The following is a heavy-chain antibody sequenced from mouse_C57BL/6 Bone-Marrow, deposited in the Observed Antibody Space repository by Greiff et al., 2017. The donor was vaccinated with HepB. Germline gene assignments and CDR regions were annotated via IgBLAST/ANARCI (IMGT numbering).Heavy chain of an antibody. CDR2: IWSGGST. CDR1: GFSLTSYG. Sequence: VQLQQSGPGLVQPSQSLSITCTVSGFSLTSYGVHWVRQSPGKGLEWLGVIWSGGSTDYNAAFISRLSISKDNSKSQVFFKMNSLKADDTAIYYCARLRFAYWGQGTLVTVSA. J-gene: IGHJ3*01. CDR3: ARLRFAY. V-gene: IGHV2-2*01.